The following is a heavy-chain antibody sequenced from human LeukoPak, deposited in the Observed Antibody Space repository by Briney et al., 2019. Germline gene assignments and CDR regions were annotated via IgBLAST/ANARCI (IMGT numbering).Heavy chain of an antibody. Sequence: TSETLSLTCTVSGGSISSSSYYWGWIRQPPGKGLEWIGSIYYSGSTYYNPSLKSRVTISVDTSKNQFSLKLSSVTAADTAVYYCARRSTLMPFDYWGQGTLVTVSS. CDR1: GGSISSSSYY. V-gene: IGHV4-39*01. CDR2: IYYSGST. D-gene: IGHD2/OR15-2a*01. J-gene: IGHJ4*02. CDR3: ARRSTLMPFDY.